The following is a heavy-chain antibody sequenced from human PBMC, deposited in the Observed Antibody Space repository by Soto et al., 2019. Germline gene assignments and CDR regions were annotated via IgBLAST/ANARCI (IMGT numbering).Heavy chain of an antibody. D-gene: IGHD3-22*01. V-gene: IGHV3-23*01. J-gene: IGHJ6*02. CDR1: GFTFSSYA. CDR3: AKVAVYSSGYLYGMDV. Sequence: GGSLRLSCAASGFTFSSYAMSWVRQAPGKGLEWVSAISGSGGSTYYADSVKGRFTISRDNSKNTLYLQMNSLRAEDTAVYYCAKVAVYSSGYLYGMDVWGQGTTVTVSS. CDR2: ISGSGGST.